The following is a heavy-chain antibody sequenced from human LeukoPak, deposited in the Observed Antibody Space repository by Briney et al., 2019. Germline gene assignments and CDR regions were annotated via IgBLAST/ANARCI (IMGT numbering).Heavy chain of an antibody. CDR3: ARGVRWDYYERSAWY. J-gene: IGHJ3*01. CDR2: INPKNGDT. CDR1: GYTFTAYY. V-gene: IGHV1-2*06. Sequence: ASVKVSCKASGYTFTAYYIHWVRQAPGQGLERMGRINPKNGDTNYAQKFQGRVTMTRDTSISTAYMELSSLRSDDTAVYYCARGVRWDYYERSAWYWGQGTGVTVSS. D-gene: IGHD3-22*01.